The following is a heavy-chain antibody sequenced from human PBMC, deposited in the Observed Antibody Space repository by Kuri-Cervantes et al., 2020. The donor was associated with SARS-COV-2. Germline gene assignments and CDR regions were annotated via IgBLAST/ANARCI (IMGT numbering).Heavy chain of an antibody. CDR1: GGSFSNFL. CDR2: INYSGTT. J-gene: IGHJ6*03. V-gene: IGHV4-34*01. D-gene: IGHD6-19*01. CDR3: ARLRRHNDGWFATGYYMDV. Sequence: SETLSLTCGVYGGSFSNFLWDWVRQPPGKGREWMGEINYSGTTNYNPSLKSRVTISVDPSKNLFSLNLTSVTAADTAMYYCARLRRHNDGWFATGYYMDVWGKGTTVTVSS.